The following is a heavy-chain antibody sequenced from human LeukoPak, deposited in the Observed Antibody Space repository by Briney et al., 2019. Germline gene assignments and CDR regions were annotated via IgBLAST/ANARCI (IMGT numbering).Heavy chain of an antibody. CDR2: INPSEGST. CDR3: ARSDKMDV. Sequence: ASVKVCCKASGYTFTSYHIHWIRQVPGQGLEWMGVINPSEGSTDYAQKFQDRVSLTRDTSTSTVYMDLSRLRCEDTAVYYCARSDKMDVWGQGTTVTVSS. CDR1: GYTFTSYH. V-gene: IGHV1-46*01. J-gene: IGHJ6*02.